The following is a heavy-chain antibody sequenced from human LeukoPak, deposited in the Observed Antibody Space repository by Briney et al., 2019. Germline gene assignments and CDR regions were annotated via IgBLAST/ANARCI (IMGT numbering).Heavy chain of an antibody. J-gene: IGHJ4*02. CDR3: AKYGSGSYYNGLH. V-gene: IGHV3-23*01. CDR2: ISVSGEST. CDR1: GFTFSNYA. D-gene: IGHD3-10*01. Sequence: GGSLRLSCAASGFTFSNYAMTWVRQAPGKGLQWVSTISVSGESTYYADSVKGRFTISRDSSKSTLYLQMNSLRDEDTAVYYCAKYGSGSYYNGLHWGQGTLVTVSS.